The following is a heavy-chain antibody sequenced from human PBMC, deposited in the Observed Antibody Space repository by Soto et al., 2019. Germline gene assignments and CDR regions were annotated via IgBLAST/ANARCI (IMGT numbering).Heavy chain of an antibody. V-gene: IGHV1-18*01. J-gene: IGHJ4*02. CDR1: GYTFTSYG. CDR2: ISAYNGNT. CDR3: ARPRGAVAGIFDY. Sequence: ASVKVSCKASGYTFTSYGISWVRQAPGQGLEWMGWISAYNGNTNYAQKLQGRVTMTTDTSTSTAYKELRSLRSDDTAVYYCARPRGAVAGIFDYWGQGTLVTVSS. D-gene: IGHD6-19*01.